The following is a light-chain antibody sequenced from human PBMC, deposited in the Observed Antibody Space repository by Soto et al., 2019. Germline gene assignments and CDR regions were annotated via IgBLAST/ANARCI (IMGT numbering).Light chain of an antibody. V-gene: IGKV1-39*01. CDR3: QQSYSTPQT. Sequence: DIQMTQSPSSLSASVGDRVTITCRASQSISSYLNWYQQKPGKAPKLLIYAASSLQSGVPSRISGSGSGTDFTLTISSLQPEDFANYYCQQSYSTPQTFGQATNVEIK. CDR2: AAS. J-gene: IGKJ1*01. CDR1: QSISSY.